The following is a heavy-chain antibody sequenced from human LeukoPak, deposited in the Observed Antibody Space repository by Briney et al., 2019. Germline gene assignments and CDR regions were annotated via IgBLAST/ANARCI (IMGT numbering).Heavy chain of an antibody. V-gene: IGHV3-23*01. J-gene: IGHJ4*02. CDR2: FSGSGGST. CDR1: GFTFSSYA. D-gene: IGHD6-13*01. CDR3: ARNVIAAAGKKLFDY. Sequence: GRSLRLSCAASGFTFSSYAMSWVRQAPGKGLECISGFSGSGGSTYYADSVKGRFTIPRDNAKNSLYLQMNSLRAEDTAVYYCARNVIAAAGKKLFDYWGQGTLVTVSS.